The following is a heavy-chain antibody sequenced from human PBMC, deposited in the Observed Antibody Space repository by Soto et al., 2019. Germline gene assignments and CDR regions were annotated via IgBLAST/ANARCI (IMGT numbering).Heavy chain of an antibody. CDR2: TYYRSKWYN. V-gene: IGHV6-1*01. J-gene: IGHJ4*02. CDR3: ARDECYYDSSGYCHLDY. Sequence: KQSPTLSLTCAISGDSVSSNSAAWNWIRQSPSRGLEWLGRTYYRSKWYNDYAVSVKSRITINPDTSKNQFSLQLNSVTPEDTAVYYCARDECYYDSSGYCHLDYWGQGTLVTVSS. D-gene: IGHD3-22*01. CDR1: GDSVSSNSAA.